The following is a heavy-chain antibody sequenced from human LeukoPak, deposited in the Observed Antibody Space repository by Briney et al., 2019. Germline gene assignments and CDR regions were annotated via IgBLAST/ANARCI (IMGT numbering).Heavy chain of an antibody. V-gene: IGHV4-59*11. Sequence: SETLSLTCTVSGGSISSHYWSWIRQPPGKGLEWIGYIYYSGSTNYNPSLKSRVTISVDTSKNQFSLKLSSVTAADTAVFYCARSSVAATPYYYYHYMDVWGKGTTVTVSS. CDR1: GGSISSHY. CDR2: IYYSGST. D-gene: IGHD6-19*01. CDR3: ARSSVAATPYYYYHYMDV. J-gene: IGHJ6*03.